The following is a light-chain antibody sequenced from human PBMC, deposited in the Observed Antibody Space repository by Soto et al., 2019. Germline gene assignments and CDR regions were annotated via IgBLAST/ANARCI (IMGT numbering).Light chain of an antibody. J-gene: IGKJ5*01. V-gene: IGKV3-11*01. CDR2: DAS. CDR3: QQRSNWPT. CDR1: QSVSSY. Sequence: EIVFTQSPATLSLSPGERATLSCRASQSVSSYLAWYQQKPGQAPRLLIYDASNRATGIPARFSGSGSGTDFTLPISSLEPEEFAVYYCQQRSNWPTFGQGTRLEIK.